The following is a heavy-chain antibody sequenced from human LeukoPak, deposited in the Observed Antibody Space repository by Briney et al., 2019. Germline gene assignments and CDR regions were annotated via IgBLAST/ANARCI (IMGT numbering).Heavy chain of an antibody. CDR2: IYYSGST. V-gene: IGHV4-39*01. Sequence: SETLSLTCTVSGGSISSSSYYWGWIRQPPGKGLEWIGSIYYSGSTHYNPSLKSRVTISVDTSKNQFSLKLSSVTAADTAVYYCARRDLDRGVIYWGQGTLVTVSS. J-gene: IGHJ4*02. CDR1: GGSISSSSYY. D-gene: IGHD3-10*01. CDR3: ARRDLDRGVIY.